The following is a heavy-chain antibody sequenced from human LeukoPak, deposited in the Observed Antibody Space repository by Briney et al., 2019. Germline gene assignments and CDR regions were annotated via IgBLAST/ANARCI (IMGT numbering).Heavy chain of an antibody. V-gene: IGHV4-61*02. CDR2: IYTSGST. CDR1: GGSISSGSYY. D-gene: IGHD1-1*01. J-gene: IGHJ3*02. Sequence: SQALSLTCTVSGGSISSGSYYWSWIRQPAGKGLEWIGRIYTSGSTNYNPCLKSRVTISADTSKNQFSLKLSSVTAADTAVYYCARDAPTTGTTRGAFDIWGQGTMVTVSS. CDR3: ARDAPTTGTTRGAFDI.